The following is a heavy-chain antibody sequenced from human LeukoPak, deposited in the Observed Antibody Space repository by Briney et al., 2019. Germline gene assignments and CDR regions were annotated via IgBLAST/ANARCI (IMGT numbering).Heavy chain of an antibody. D-gene: IGHD3-16*02. J-gene: IGHJ4*02. CDR2: INPNSGGT. CDR3: ARLEITFGGVIVQGGNY. CDR1: GYTFTGYY. Sequence: ASVKVSCKASGYTFTGYYMHWVRQAPGQGLEWMGWINPNSGGTNYAQKFQGRVTMTTDTSTSTAYLELRSLRSDDTAVYYCARLEITFGGVIVQGGNYWGQGTLVTVSS. V-gene: IGHV1-2*02.